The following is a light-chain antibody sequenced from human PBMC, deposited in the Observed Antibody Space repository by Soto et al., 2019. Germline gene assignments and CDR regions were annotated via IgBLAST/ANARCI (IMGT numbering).Light chain of an antibody. CDR1: QRVNNY. Sequence: DIQMTQSPSSLSASVGDRVTITCRASQRVNNYLNWFQQKPGGAPKLLIYAAGTLQHVVPSRFSGSGSGTDFTLIISGLEPEDFATYYCQQTYSTPWTFCRGTKVDIK. J-gene: IGKJ1*01. V-gene: IGKV1-39*01. CDR3: QQTYSTPWT. CDR2: AAG.